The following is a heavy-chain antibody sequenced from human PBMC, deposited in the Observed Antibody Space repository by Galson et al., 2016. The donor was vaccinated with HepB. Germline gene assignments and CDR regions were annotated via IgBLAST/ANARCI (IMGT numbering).Heavy chain of an antibody. V-gene: IGHV1-69*06. CDR1: GGTFDNYA. Sequence: SVKVSCKVSGGTFDNYAVSWVRQAPGQGLEWMGGIIPMSGAVKYAEKFKDRLTIGADRSTTTGYIELRGLAYEDSAVYFCAREGNCAGYRCFRFDYWGQGTPLTVSS. CDR3: AREGNCAGYRCFRFDY. D-gene: IGHD5-18*01. J-gene: IGHJ4*02. CDR2: IIPMSGAV.